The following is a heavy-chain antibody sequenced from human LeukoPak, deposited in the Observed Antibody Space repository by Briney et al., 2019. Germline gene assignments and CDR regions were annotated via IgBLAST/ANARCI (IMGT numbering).Heavy chain of an antibody. CDR1: GFTFSGSA. CDR2: IRSKANSYAT. D-gene: IGHD6-13*01. CDR3: TMYSSSWGARDY. V-gene: IGHV3-73*01. Sequence: PGGSLTLSCAASGFTFSGSAMHWVRQASGKGLEWVGRIRSKANSYATAYAASVKGRFTISRDDSKNTAYLQMNSLKTEDTAVYYCTMYSSSWGARDYWGQGTLVTVSS. J-gene: IGHJ4*02.